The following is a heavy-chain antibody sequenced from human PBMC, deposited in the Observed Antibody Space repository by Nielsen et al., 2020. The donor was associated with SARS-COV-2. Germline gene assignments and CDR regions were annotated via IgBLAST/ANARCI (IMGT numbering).Heavy chain of an antibody. CDR2: IYPGDSDT. J-gene: IGHJ4*02. Sequence: GSLRLSCEGSGYSFISYWIGWVRQMPGKGLEWMGIIYPGDSDTKYSPSFQGQVTISADRSISTSYLQWRSLKAADTAMYYCARLNGIVGAQFFFDSWGQGTLVTVSS. D-gene: IGHD1-26*01. CDR3: ARLNGIVGAQFFFDS. V-gene: IGHV5-51*01. CDR1: GYSFISYW.